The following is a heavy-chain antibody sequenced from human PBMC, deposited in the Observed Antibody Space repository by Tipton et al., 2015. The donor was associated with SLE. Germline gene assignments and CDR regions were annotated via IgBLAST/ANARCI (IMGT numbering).Heavy chain of an antibody. CDR3: AREKGTGKKVGDAFDI. Sequence: QLVQSGAEVKKPGSSVKVSCKASGGTFSSYAISWVRQAPGQGLEWMGGIIPIFGTANYAQKFQGRVTITADKSTSTAYMELSRLRSDDTAVYYCAREKGTGKKVGDAFDIWGQGTMVTVSS. V-gene: IGHV1-69*06. CDR1: GGTFSSYA. J-gene: IGHJ3*02. D-gene: IGHD3-10*01. CDR2: IIPIFGTA.